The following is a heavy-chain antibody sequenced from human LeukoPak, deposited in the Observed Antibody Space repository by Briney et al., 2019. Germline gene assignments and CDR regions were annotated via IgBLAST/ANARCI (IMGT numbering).Heavy chain of an antibody. Sequence: GGSLRLSCAASGFTFSSYWMIWVRQAPGKVLEWVANIKQGGTDKYYVDSVEGRFTISRDNAKNSLYLQMNSLRAEDTAVYYCARGGPGYGSGWYLTTFWGQGTLVTVSS. J-gene: IGHJ4*02. D-gene: IGHD6-19*01. V-gene: IGHV3-7*05. CDR3: ARGGPGYGSGWYLTTF. CDR2: IKQGGTDK. CDR1: GFTFSSYW.